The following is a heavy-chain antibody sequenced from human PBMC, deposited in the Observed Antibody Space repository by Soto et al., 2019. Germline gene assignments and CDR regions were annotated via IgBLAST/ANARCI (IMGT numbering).Heavy chain of an antibody. J-gene: IGHJ6*02. Sequence: QVQLVESGGGVVQSGRSLRLSCAASGFTLSSYAMHWVRQAPGKGLEWVAVISYDGSNKYYADSVKGRFTISRDNSKNTLDLQMNSLRAEDTAVFYCARDSFPTTTKGHGVYLYYGVDVWGQGTTVTVS. V-gene: IGHV3-30-3*01. CDR1: GFTLSSYA. CDR3: ARDSFPTTTKGHGVYLYYGVDV. CDR2: ISYDGSNK. D-gene: IGHD4-4*01.